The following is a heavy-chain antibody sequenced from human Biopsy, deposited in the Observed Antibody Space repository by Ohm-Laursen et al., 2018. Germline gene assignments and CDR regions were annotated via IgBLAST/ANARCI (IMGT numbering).Heavy chain of an antibody. V-gene: IGHV4-39*01. D-gene: IGHD3-10*01. CDR2: IYYSGST. Sequence: SQTLSLTCTVTGGSISRSSYYWDWIRQPPGKGLEWIGRIYYSGSTYYNPSLKSRVTISADRSKNQFSLKLTSVTAADTAMYYCARQEFATSPLDYWGQGSLVTVSS. CDR3: ARQEFATSPLDY. CDR1: GGSISRSSYY. J-gene: IGHJ4*02.